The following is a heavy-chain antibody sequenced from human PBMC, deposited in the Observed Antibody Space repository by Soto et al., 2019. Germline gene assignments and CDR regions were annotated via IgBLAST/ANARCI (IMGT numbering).Heavy chain of an antibody. CDR2: IYYSGST. D-gene: IGHD2-2*01. V-gene: IGHV4-59*01. CDR3: ARDVGSSHGPGHPHYFDY. J-gene: IGHJ4*02. CDR1: GGSISSYY. Sequence: SSETLSLTWTVSGGSISSYYWSWIRQPPGKGLEWIGYIYYSGSTNYNPSLKSRVTISVDTSKNQFSLKLSSVTAADTAVYYCARDVGSSHGPGHPHYFDYWDQGTLVTVSS.